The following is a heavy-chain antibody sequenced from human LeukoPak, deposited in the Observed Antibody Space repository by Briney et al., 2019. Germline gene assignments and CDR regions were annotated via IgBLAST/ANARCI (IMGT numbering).Heavy chain of an antibody. J-gene: IGHJ4*02. CDR2: IHTSGST. Sequence: SETLSLTCTVSGGSISTFYWSWIRQPAGKGLEWIGRIHTSGSTNYSPSLKSRVTMSVDTSKNQFSLKLTSVTAADTAIYYCVRDNYSYRLDVWGQGTLVTVSS. D-gene: IGHD2-21*01. CDR3: VRDNYSYRLDV. CDR1: GGSISTFY. V-gene: IGHV4-4*07.